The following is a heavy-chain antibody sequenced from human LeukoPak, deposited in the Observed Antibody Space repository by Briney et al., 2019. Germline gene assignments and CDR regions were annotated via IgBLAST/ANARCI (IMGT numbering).Heavy chain of an antibody. Sequence: SETLSLTCAVSGGSISSGGYSWSWIRQPPGKGLEWIGYIYHSGSTYYNPSLKSRVTISVDRSKNQFSLKLSSVTAADTAVYYCASSYDSSGLGYWGQGTLVTVSS. J-gene: IGHJ4*02. V-gene: IGHV4-30-2*01. CDR3: ASSYDSSGLGY. CDR1: GGSISSGGYS. D-gene: IGHD3-22*01. CDR2: IYHSGST.